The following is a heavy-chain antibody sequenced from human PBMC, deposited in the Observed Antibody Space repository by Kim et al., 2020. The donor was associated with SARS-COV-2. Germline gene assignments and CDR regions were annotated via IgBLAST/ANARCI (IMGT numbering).Heavy chain of an antibody. CDR1: GYTFTSYY. Sequence: ASVKVSCKASGYTFTSYYMHWVRQAPGQGLEWMGIINPSGGSTSYAQKFQGRVTMTRDTSTSTVYMELSSLRSEDTAVYYCARGKGSDGGDTAMGYYYGMDVWGQGTTVTVSS. D-gene: IGHD5-18*01. CDR3: ARGKGSDGGDTAMGYYYGMDV. V-gene: IGHV1-46*01. CDR2: INPSGGST. J-gene: IGHJ6*02.